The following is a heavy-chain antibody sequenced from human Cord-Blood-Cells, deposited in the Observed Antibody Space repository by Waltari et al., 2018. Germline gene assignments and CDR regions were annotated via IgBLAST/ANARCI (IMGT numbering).Heavy chain of an antibody. V-gene: IGHV5-51*01. J-gene: IGHJ3*02. CDR2: IYPGDSYT. Sequence: EVQLVQSGAEVKKPGESLKISCKGSGYSFTTYWTGWVRSMPGEGLEWMGVIYPGDSYTRYSPSFQGQVTISADKSISTAYLQWSSLKASDTVMYYCARRSGYSSSWYAFDIWGQGTMVTVSS. CDR1: GYSFTTYW. D-gene: IGHD6-13*01. CDR3: ARRSGYSSSWYAFDI.